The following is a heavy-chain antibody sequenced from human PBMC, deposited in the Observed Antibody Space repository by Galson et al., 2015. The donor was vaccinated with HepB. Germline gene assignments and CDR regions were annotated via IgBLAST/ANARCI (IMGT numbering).Heavy chain of an antibody. V-gene: IGHV3-7*01. J-gene: IGHJ6*02. CDR3: ARAHPTDYDFWSGYYTGWVYYYGMDV. CDR2: IKQDGSEK. CDR1: GFTFSSYW. D-gene: IGHD3-3*01. Sequence: SLRLSCAASGFTFSSYWMSWVRQAPGKGLEWVANIKQDGSEKYYVDSVKGRFTISRDNAKNSLYLQMNSLRAEDTAVYYCARAHPTDYDFWSGYYTGWVYYYGMDVWGQGTTVTVSS.